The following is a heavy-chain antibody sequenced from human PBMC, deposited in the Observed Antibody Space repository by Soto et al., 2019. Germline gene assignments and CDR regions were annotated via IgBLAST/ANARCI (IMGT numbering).Heavy chain of an antibody. V-gene: IGHV3-30-3*01. CDR3: ASSSGWSFYYFDY. CDR2: ISYDGSNK. D-gene: IGHD6-19*01. CDR1: GFTFSSYA. J-gene: IGHJ4*02. Sequence: GGSLRLSCAASGFTFSSYAMHWVRQAPGKGLEWVAVISYDGSNKYYADSVKGRFTISRDNSKNTLYLQMSSLRAEDTAVYYCASSSGWSFYYFDYWGQGTLVTVSS.